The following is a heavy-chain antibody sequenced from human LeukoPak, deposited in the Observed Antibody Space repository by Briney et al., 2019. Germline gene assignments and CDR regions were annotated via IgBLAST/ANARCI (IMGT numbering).Heavy chain of an antibody. CDR2: ISYDGSNK. V-gene: IGHV3-30*03. J-gene: IGHJ4*02. CDR3: ARLTGSYFDY. Sequence: GGSLRLSCAASGFTFSSYGMHWVRQAPGKGLEWVAVISYDGSNKYYADSVKGRFTISRDNSKNTLYLQMNSLRAEDTAVYYCARLTGSYFDYWGQATLVTVPS. D-gene: IGHD7-27*01. CDR1: GFTFSSYG.